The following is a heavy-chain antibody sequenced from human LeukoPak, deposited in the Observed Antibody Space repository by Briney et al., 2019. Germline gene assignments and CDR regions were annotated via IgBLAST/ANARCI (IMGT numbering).Heavy chain of an antibody. Sequence: GGSLRLSCSASGFTFSSYAMHWVRQAPGKGLEYVSAISGNGGNTYYADSLKGRFTISRDNSKNTLYLQMSSLRVEDTAVYYCVITSATGPLDYWGQGTLDTVSS. CDR3: VITSATGPLDY. J-gene: IGHJ4*02. CDR1: GFTFSSYA. V-gene: IGHV3-64D*09. CDR2: ISGNGGNT. D-gene: IGHD6-6*01.